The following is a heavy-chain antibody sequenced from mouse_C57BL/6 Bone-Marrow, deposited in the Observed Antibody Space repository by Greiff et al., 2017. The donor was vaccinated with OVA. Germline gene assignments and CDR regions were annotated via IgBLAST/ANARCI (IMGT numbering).Heavy chain of an antibody. D-gene: IGHD1-1*01. V-gene: IGHV6-6*01. Sequence: EVKLEESGGGLVQPGGSMKLSCAASGFTFSDAWMDWVRQSPEKGLEWVAEIRNKANNHATYYAESVKGRFTISRDDSKSSVYLQMNSLRAEDTGIYYCTRGAYYYGSSYYWYFDVWGTGTTVTVSS. CDR2: IRNKANNHAT. J-gene: IGHJ1*03. CDR3: TRGAYYYGSSYYWYFDV. CDR1: GFTFSDAW.